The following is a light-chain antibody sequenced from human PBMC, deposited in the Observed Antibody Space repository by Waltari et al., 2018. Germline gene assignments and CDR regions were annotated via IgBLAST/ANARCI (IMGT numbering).Light chain of an antibody. CDR2: DVS. CDR1: QTVSGS. CDR3: QFRTDWPVLIT. V-gene: IGKV3-11*01. J-gene: IGKJ5*01. Sequence: VLTQYPSSLSLSPGDRVTLSCRASQTVSGSVAWYQVRKGQAPRLLIYDVSERAPVIPLRFSGSGLGPDFTLTISSAEPQDFAIYYCQFRTDWPVLITFGQGTRL.